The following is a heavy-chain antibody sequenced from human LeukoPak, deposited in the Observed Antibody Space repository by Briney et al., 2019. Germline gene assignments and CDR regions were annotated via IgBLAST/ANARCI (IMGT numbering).Heavy chain of an antibody. Sequence: PGRSLRLSCAASGFTFSSYGMHWARQAPGKGLEWVAVILDDGSSKYYGDSVKGRFTISRDNSKNTLYLQMNSLRAEDTAVHHRAKPTRGSGSFLIDFWGQGSLVTVSS. D-gene: IGHD1-26*01. CDR1: GFTFSSYG. J-gene: IGHJ4*02. CDR3: AKPTRGSGSFLIDF. CDR2: ILDDGSSK. V-gene: IGHV3-33*06.